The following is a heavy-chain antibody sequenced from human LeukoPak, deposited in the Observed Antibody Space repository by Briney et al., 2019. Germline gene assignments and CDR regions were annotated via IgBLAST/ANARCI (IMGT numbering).Heavy chain of an antibody. V-gene: IGHV4-39*07. CDR3: ARVIAAAHFDH. CDR1: GGSISSSSYY. D-gene: IGHD6-13*01. J-gene: IGHJ4*02. CDR2: IYYSGST. Sequence: SETLSLTCTVSGGSISSSSYYWGWIRQPPGKGLEWIGSIYYSGSTYYNPSLKSRVTISVDTSKNQFSLKLSSVTAADTAVYYCARVIAAAHFDHWGQGTLVTVSS.